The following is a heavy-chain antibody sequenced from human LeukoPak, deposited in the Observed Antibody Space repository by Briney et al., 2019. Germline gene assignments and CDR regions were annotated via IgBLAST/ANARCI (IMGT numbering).Heavy chain of an antibody. Sequence: GGSLRLSCAASGFTFSSYGMHWVRQAPGKGLEWVAFIRYDGSNKYYADSVKGRFTISRDNSKNTLYLQMNSLRAEDTAVYYYAKDQGAGDSSGSPDYWGQGTLVTVSS. CDR3: AKDQGAGDSSGSPDY. V-gene: IGHV3-30*02. CDR2: IRYDGSNK. J-gene: IGHJ4*02. CDR1: GFTFSSYG. D-gene: IGHD3-22*01.